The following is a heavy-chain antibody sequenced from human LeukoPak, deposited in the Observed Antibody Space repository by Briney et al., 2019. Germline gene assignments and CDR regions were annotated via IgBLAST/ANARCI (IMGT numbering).Heavy chain of an antibody. CDR1: GYSFTSYW. V-gene: IGHV5-51*01. CDR3: ARRGSSGWSRGPYFDY. Sequence: GESLKISCKGSGYSFTSYWIGWVRQMHGKGLEWMGIIYPGDSDTRYSPSFQGQVTISADKSISTAYLQWSSLKASDTAIYYCARRGSSGWSRGPYFDYWGQGTLVTVSS. CDR2: IYPGDSDT. D-gene: IGHD6-19*01. J-gene: IGHJ4*02.